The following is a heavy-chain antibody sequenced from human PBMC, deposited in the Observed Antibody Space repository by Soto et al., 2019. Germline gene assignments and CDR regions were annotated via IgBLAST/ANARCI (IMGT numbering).Heavy chain of an antibody. J-gene: IGHJ4*02. D-gene: IGHD5-12*01. CDR2: ISAYNGNT. CDR1: GYTFTSYG. V-gene: IGHV1-18*04. Sequence: GASVKVSCKASGYTFTSYGISWVRQAPGQGLEWMGWISAYNGNTNYAQKLQGRVTMTTDTSTSTAYMELRSLRSDDTAVYYCARERDGYPAEIDFDYWGQGTLVTGSS. CDR3: ARERDGYPAEIDFDY.